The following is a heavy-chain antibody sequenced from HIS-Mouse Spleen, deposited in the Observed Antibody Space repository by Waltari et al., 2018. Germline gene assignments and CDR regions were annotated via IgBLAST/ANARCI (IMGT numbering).Heavy chain of an antibody. Sequence: QVQLVQSGAEVKKPGASVKVSCKASGYTFTSYYMHWVRQAPGQGLEWMGIINPSGGSTSYEQKFQGRVTMTRDTSTSTVYMELSSLRSEDTAVYYCARDRGQQLVRYYYYYGMDVWGQGTTVTVSS. V-gene: IGHV1-46*01. CDR2: INPSGGST. D-gene: IGHD6-13*01. CDR3: ARDRGQQLVRYYYYYGMDV. J-gene: IGHJ6*02. CDR1: GYTFTSYY.